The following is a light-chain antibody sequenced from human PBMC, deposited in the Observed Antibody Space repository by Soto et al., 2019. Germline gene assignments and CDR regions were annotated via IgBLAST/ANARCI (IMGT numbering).Light chain of an antibody. V-gene: IGKV1-5*01. CDR2: DAS. CDR3: QQYDDYPLT. CDR1: QSIKNW. Sequence: DIQMTQSPSTLSASVGDRVTITCRASQSIKNWLALYQQKPGTAPKFLIYDASTLESGVPSRFSGSGSGTEFTLTISSLQADDFATYFCQQYDDYPLTFGGGTKVDIK. J-gene: IGKJ4*01.